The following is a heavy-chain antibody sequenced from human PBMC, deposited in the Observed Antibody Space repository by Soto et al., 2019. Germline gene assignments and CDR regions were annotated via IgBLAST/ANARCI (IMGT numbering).Heavy chain of an antibody. CDR1: GGSFSTSG. J-gene: IGHJ3*01. CDR3: GREGGHSPVAGSDAFDL. Sequence: QVQLVQSGAEVKKPGSSVKVSCRASGGSFSTSGINWVRQAPGEGLEWVGGIVPMYNTPVYARKFQDRVTITAVESTTIAYMERPTLTSADTAVFFCGREGGHSPVAGSDAFDLWGQGTMVTVSS. CDR2: IVPMYNTP. D-gene: IGHD6-19*01. V-gene: IGHV1-69*12.